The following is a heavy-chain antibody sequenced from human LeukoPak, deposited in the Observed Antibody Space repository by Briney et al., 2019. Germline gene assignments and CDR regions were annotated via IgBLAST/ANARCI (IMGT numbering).Heavy chain of an antibody. CDR2: ISGNGVYI. CDR1: GFSFSSYS. J-gene: IGHJ4*02. Sequence: GGSLRLSCAASGFSFSSYSMNWVRQVPGKGLEWVSSISGNGVYIFYADSVKGRFTISRDNAKNSLYLQTNSLRAEDTAVYYCAKFETRGNTDFDYWGQGTLVTVSS. D-gene: IGHD2/OR15-2a*01. V-gene: IGHV3-21*01. CDR3: AKFETRGNTDFDY.